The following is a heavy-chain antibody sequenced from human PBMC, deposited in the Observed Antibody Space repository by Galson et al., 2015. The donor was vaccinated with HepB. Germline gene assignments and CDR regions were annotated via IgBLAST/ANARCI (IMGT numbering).Heavy chain of an antibody. CDR3: ARLASSWSNFDY. Sequence: QSGAEVTKPGESLKISCQASGYTFTAYWIGWVRQMPGKGLEYMGIIFPGDSDTRYSPSFQGQVTISVDKSIATAYLQWSSLKASDTAMYYCARLASSWSNFDYWGQGTLVTVSS. CDR1: GYTFTAYW. J-gene: IGHJ4*02. D-gene: IGHD2-2*01. V-gene: IGHV5-51*01. CDR2: IFPGDSDT.